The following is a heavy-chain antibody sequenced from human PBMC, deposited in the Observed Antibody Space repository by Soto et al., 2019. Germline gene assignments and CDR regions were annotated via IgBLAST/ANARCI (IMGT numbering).Heavy chain of an antibody. CDR3: VQDRYYDSSGYYPSY. CDR2: ISYDGRDI. CDR1: GFIFSTYG. Sequence: QVQLVESGGGVVQPGRSLRLSCAASGFIFSTYGMHWVRQAPGKGLECVAVISYDGRDILYADSVKGRFTISRADSKNTLYLQMNSLRAEDTAMYYCVQDRYYDSSGYYPSYWGQGTLVTVSS. D-gene: IGHD3-22*01. V-gene: IGHV3-30*18. J-gene: IGHJ4*02.